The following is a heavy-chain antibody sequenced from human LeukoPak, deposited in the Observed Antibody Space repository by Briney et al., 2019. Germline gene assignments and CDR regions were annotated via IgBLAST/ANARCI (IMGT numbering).Heavy chain of an antibody. Sequence: GGSLRLSCAASGFTFSSYSMNWVRQAPGKGLERVSYISSSSSTIYYAVSVKGRFTISRDNAKNSMYLQMNSLRAEDTAVYYCARDFIWFGTFDYWGQGTLVTVSS. CDR3: ARDFIWFGTFDY. CDR2: ISSSSSTI. D-gene: IGHD3-10*01. V-gene: IGHV3-48*01. CDR1: GFTFSSYS. J-gene: IGHJ4*02.